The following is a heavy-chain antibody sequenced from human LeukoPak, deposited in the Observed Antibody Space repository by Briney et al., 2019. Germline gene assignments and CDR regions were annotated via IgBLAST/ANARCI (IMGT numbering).Heavy chain of an antibody. CDR2: ISGSGGST. CDR1: GFTFSSYA. Sequence: PGGSLRLSCAASGFTFSSYAMSWVRQAPGKGLEWVSAISGSGGSTYYADSVKGRFTISRDNSKNTLYLQMNSLRAEDTAVYYCAKHIRFLEWLFPRDAFDIWGQGTMVTVSS. J-gene: IGHJ3*02. V-gene: IGHV3-23*01. D-gene: IGHD3-3*01. CDR3: AKHIRFLEWLFPRDAFDI.